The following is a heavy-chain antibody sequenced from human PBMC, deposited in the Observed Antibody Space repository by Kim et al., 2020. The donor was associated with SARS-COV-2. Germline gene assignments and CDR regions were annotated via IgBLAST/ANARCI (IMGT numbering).Heavy chain of an antibody. J-gene: IGHJ6*02. CDR3: ARFQGPNIMIVGVSPYGMDV. D-gene: IGHD3-22*01. CDR2: INTNTGNP. CDR1: GYTFTSYA. Sequence: ASVKVSCKASGYTFTSYAMNWVRQAPGQGLEWMGWINTNTGNPTYAQGFTGRFVFSLDTSVSTAYLQISSLKAEDTAVYYCARFQGPNIMIVGVSPYGMDVWGQGTTVTVSS. V-gene: IGHV7-4-1*02.